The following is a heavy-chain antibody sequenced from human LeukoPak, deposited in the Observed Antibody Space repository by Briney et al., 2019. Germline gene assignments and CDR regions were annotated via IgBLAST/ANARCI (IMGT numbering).Heavy chain of an antibody. J-gene: IGHJ6*03. CDR3: ARVFIRPLRFLEWLPAEAYYYYMDV. CDR2: IYHSGST. V-gene: IGHV4-38-2*02. D-gene: IGHD3-3*01. Sequence: SETLSLTCTVSGYSISSGYYWGWIRQPPGKGLEWIGSIYHSGSTYYNPSLKSRVTISVDTSKNQFSLKLSSVTAADTAVYYCARVFIRPLRFLEWLPAEAYYYYMDVWGKGTTVTVSS. CDR1: GYSISSGYY.